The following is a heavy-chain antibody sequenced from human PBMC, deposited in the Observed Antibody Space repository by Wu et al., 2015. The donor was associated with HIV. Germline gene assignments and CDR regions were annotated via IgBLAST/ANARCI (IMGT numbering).Heavy chain of an antibody. Sequence: QVQLVQSGAEVKKPGASVKVSCKASGYTLTSYGISWVRQAPGQGLEWMGWISAYNGNTNYAQKLQGRVTMTTDTSTSTAYMELRSLRSDDTAVYYCARDWGGKGTYYYYGMDVWGQGTTVTVSS. CDR3: ARDWGGKGTYYYYGMDV. D-gene: IGHD4-23*01. V-gene: IGHV1-18*01. CDR2: ISAYNGNT. CDR1: GYTLTSYG. J-gene: IGHJ6*02.